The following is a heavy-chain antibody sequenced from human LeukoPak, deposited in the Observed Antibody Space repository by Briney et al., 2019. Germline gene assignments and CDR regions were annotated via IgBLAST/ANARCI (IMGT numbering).Heavy chain of an antibody. CDR3: ARDRKRYYPGAFDI. Sequence: GGSLRLSCAASGFTFSSYSMSWVRQTPGKGLEWVSSISSSSSYIYYADSVKGRFTISRDNAKNSLYLQMNSLRAEDTAVYYCARDRKRYYPGAFDIWGQGTMVTVSS. CDR1: GFTFSSYS. CDR2: ISSSSSYI. J-gene: IGHJ3*02. D-gene: IGHD3-10*01. V-gene: IGHV3-21*01.